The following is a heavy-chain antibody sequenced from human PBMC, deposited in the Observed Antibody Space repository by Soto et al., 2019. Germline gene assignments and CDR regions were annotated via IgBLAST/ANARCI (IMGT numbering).Heavy chain of an antibody. Sequence: PGGSLRLSCAASGFTFSSYSMNWVSQVTGKGLEWVSYISSSSSTIYYADTVKGRFTISRDNAKNSLYLQMNSLRDEDTAVYYCARDLKVYSGSYDYWGQGTLVTVSS. V-gene: IGHV3-48*02. J-gene: IGHJ4*02. CDR1: GFTFSSYS. D-gene: IGHD2-15*01. CDR2: ISSSSSTI. CDR3: ARDLKVYSGSYDY.